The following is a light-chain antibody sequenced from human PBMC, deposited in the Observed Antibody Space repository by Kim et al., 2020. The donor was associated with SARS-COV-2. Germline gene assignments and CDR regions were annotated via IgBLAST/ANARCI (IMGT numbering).Light chain of an antibody. CDR3: QVRDSSSDHRV. CDR2: YDS. J-gene: IGLJ3*02. Sequence: YELTQPPSVSVAPGKTARITCGGNNIGSKSVHWYQQKPGQAPVLVIYYDSDRPSGIPERSSGSNSGNTAPLTISRVEAGDEADYYCQVRDSSSDHRVFC. CDR1: NIGSKS. V-gene: IGLV3-21*04.